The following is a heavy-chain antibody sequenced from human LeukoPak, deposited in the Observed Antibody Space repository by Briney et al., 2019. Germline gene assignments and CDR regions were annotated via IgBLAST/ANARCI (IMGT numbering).Heavy chain of an antibody. CDR1: GGTFSSYA. Sequence: ASVKVSCKASGGTFSSYAISWVRQAPGQGLEWMGGIIPIFGTANYAQKFQGRVTMTRDTSTSTVYMELSSLRSEDTAVYYCARDGAVTYYDFWSGSSNWFDPWGQGTLVTVSS. CDR2: IIPIFGTA. J-gene: IGHJ5*02. V-gene: IGHV1-69*05. D-gene: IGHD3-3*01. CDR3: ARDGAVTYYDFWSGSSNWFDP.